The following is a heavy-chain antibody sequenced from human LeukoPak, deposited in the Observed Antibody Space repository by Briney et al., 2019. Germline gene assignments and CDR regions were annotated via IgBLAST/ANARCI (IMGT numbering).Heavy chain of an antibody. J-gene: IGHJ5*02. CDR3: ARGGYYGLGNDFRFDP. CDR1: GGSIGNGPYY. Sequence: SETLSLTCTVSGGSIGNGPYYWNWIRQPAGKGLEWIGRISTRGSTLYNPSLKSRLTLSIDTSNNQFSLKLSSVTAADTAVYYCARGGYYGLGNDFRFDPWGQGTLVTVSS. CDR2: ISTRGST. D-gene: IGHD3-10*01. V-gene: IGHV4-61*02.